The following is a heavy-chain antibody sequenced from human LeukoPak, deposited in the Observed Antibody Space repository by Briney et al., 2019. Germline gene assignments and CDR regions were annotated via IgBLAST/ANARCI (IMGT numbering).Heavy chain of an antibody. Sequence: ASVKVSCKASGYTFTGYYMHWVRQAPGQGLEWMGWINPNSGGTNYAQKFQGRVTMTRDTSISTAYMELSRLRSDDTAVYYCARRNDCGSSFYYYYYYYMDVWGKGTTVTVSS. D-gene: IGHD4/OR15-4a*01. CDR2: INPNSGGT. CDR1: GYTFTGYY. J-gene: IGHJ6*03. V-gene: IGHV1-2*02. CDR3: ARRNDCGSSFYYYYYYYMDV.